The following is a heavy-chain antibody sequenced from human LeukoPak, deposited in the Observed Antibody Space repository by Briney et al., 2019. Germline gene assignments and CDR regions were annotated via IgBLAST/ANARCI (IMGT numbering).Heavy chain of an antibody. CDR3: ARDHHDYGGNPSDY. V-gene: IGHV3-30-3*01. Sequence: PGGSLRLSCAASGFTFSSYAMHWVRQAPGKGLEWVAVISYDGSNQYYADSVKGRFTISRGNSKNTLYLQMNSLRAEDTAVYYCARDHHDYGGNPSDYWGQGTLVTVSS. J-gene: IGHJ4*02. CDR2: ISYDGSNQ. CDR1: GFTFSSYA. D-gene: IGHD4-23*01.